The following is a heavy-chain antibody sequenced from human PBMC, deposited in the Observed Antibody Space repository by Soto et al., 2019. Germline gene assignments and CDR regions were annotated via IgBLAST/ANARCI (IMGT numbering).Heavy chain of an antibody. CDR3: AIIAARRYFDY. Sequence: GGSMRLSCAASGLPFSSYWMHWVRQAPGKGLVWVSRINSDGSSTSYADSVKGRFTISRDNAKNTLYLQMNSLRAEDTAVYYCAIIAARRYFDYWGQGTLVTVSS. D-gene: IGHD6-6*01. CDR1: GLPFSSYW. V-gene: IGHV3-74*01. CDR2: INSDGSST. J-gene: IGHJ4*02.